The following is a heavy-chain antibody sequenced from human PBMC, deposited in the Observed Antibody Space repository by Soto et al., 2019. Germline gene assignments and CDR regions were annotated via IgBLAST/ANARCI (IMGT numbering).Heavy chain of an antibody. CDR2: FYDGNT. V-gene: IGHV4-39*01. J-gene: IGHJ4*02. CDR3: ATTRGLAVGGSFDY. D-gene: IGHD3-10*01. CDR1: GDSIRSGNHY. Sequence: SETLSLTCTVSGDSIRSGNHYWCWIRQPPGKGLEWVGTFYDGNTYHNPSLRSRITIAVDTSKNQFSLKLNSVAAADTAFYYCATTRGLAVGGSFDYWGQGMLVTVS.